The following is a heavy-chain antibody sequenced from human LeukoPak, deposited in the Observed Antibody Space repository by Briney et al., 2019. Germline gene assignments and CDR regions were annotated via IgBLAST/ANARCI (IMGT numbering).Heavy chain of an antibody. CDR2: ISSSSSTI. CDR3: ARGPYTDY. Sequence: PGGSLRLSCAASGFTFSSYSMNWVRQAPGKGLEWVSYISSSSSTIYYADSVKGRFTISRDNAKNSLSLQMNSLRAEDTAVYYCARGPYTDYWGQGTLVTVSS. CDR1: GFTFSSYS. D-gene: IGHD4-11*01. J-gene: IGHJ4*02. V-gene: IGHV3-48*04.